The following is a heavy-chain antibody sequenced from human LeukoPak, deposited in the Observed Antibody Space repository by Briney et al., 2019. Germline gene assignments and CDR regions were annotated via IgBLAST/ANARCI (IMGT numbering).Heavy chain of an antibody. Sequence: GGSLRLSCAASGFTFSSYEMNWVRQAPGKGLEWVSYISSSGSATYYADSVKGRFTISRDNSKNTLYLQMNSLRAEDTAVYYCARDGFRRDGYNSGLDYWGQGTLVTVSS. D-gene: IGHD5-24*01. CDR1: GFTFSSYE. CDR2: ISSSGSAT. CDR3: ARDGFRRDGYNSGLDY. J-gene: IGHJ4*02. V-gene: IGHV3-48*03.